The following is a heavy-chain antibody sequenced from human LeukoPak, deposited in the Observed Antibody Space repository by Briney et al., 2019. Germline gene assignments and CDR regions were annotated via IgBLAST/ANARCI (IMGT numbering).Heavy chain of an antibody. CDR1: GFNFSNFA. CDR2: ISSNGGST. CDR3: ARALTFNYSDAFDI. V-gene: IGHV3-64*01. J-gene: IGHJ3*02. Sequence: GGSLRLSCAASGFNFSNFAMHWVRQAPGKGLEHLSVISSNGGSTDYANSVKGRVTISRDNSKNTLYLQLGGLRADDMAVYYCARALTFNYSDAFDIWGQGTMVTVSS. D-gene: IGHD3-10*01.